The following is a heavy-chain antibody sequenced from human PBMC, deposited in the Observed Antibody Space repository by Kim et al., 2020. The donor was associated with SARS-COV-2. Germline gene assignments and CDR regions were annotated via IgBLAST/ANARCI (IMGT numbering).Heavy chain of an antibody. CDR3: SKASGWLPRY. D-gene: IGHD6-19*01. V-gene: IGHV3-43*02. CDR2: VSGDGGTT. J-gene: IGHJ4*02. Sequence: AASGVTVAEAVMQGGRKEKGKGLEWVALVSGDGGTTYYGDSVKGRGNISRAPRKDSLYLQMNSLRTDDTAFYYCSKASGWLPRYWGQGTLVTVSS. CDR1: GVTVAEAV.